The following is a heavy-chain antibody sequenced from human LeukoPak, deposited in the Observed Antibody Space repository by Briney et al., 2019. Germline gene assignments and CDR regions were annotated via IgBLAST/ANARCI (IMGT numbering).Heavy chain of an antibody. V-gene: IGHV4-39*07. D-gene: IGHD1-26*01. CDR2: IYSSGST. J-gene: IGHJ3*02. CDR3: ARVGFVGATILGAFDI. Sequence: PSETLSLTCNVSGGSISSTIYYWGWIRQPPEKGLEWIGSIYSSGSTNYNPSLKGRVTISVDTSKNQFSLKLSSVTAADTAVYYCARVGFVGATILGAFDIWGQGTMVTVSS. CDR1: GGSISSTIYY.